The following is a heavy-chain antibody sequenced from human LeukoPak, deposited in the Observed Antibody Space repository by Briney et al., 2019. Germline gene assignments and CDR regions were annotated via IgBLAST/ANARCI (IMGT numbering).Heavy chain of an antibody. CDR3: ARGNWNDVYFDY. Sequence: SETLSLTCTVSGGSISSYYWSWIRQPPGKGLEWIGYIYYSGSTNYNPSLKSRVTISVDTSKNQFSLRLSSVTAADTAVYYCARGNWNDVYFDYWGQGTLVTVSS. V-gene: IGHV4-59*08. D-gene: IGHD1-1*01. CDR2: IYYSGST. CDR1: GGSISSYY. J-gene: IGHJ4*02.